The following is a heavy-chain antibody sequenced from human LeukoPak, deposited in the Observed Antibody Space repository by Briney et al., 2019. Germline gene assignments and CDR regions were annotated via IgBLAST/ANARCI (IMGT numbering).Heavy chain of an antibody. CDR1: GFTFSSYA. CDR2: ISDSSGGST. Sequence: GSLRLSCAASGFTFSSYAMSWVRQAPGKGLGWVSTISDSSGGSTYYADSVKGRFTISRDNSKNTLYLQMNSLRAEDTAVYYCAKGRTGFDYWGQGTLVTVSS. V-gene: IGHV3-23*01. D-gene: IGHD4-17*01. J-gene: IGHJ4*02. CDR3: AKGRTGFDY.